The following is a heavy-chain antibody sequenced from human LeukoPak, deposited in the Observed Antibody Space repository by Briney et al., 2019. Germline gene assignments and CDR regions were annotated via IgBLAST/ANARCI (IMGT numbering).Heavy chain of an antibody. CDR2: IYYSGST. D-gene: IGHD4-11*01. Sequence: PSETLSLTCAVYGGSFSGYYWSWIRQPPGKGLEWIGYIYYSGSTNYNPSLKSRVTISVDTSKNQFSLKLSSVTAADTAVYYCARGTVTLYYYYGMDVWGQGTTVTVSS. CDR3: ARGTVTLYYYYGMDV. V-gene: IGHV4-59*01. CDR1: GGSFSGYY. J-gene: IGHJ6*02.